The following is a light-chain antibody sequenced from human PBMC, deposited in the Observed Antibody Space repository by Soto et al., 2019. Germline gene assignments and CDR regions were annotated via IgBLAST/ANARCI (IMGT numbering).Light chain of an antibody. J-gene: IGKJ2*01. CDR2: AAS. V-gene: IGKV3-20*01. Sequence: EIVLTQSPGTLSLSPGERVTLSCRASQSVTSRHLAWYQQKPGQAPRLLIFAASGRPPTIPSRFSGSGSGTDFTLTISSLEADDFAVYFCQQYYTSPYTFGKGTRVESK. CDR1: QSVTSRH. CDR3: QQYYTSPYT.